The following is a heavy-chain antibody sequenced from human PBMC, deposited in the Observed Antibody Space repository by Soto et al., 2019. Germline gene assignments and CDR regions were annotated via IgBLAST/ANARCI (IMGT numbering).Heavy chain of an antibody. Sequence: EVQLVETGGGLIQPGGSLRLSCAASGFSVRTNYMSWVRQAPGKGLEWVSVFESGGSIYCADSVKGRFIISRDNAKNTLYLQMNSLRVEDTAVYYCARAGVTPNFFDYWGQGTLVTVSS. J-gene: IGHJ4*02. CDR1: GFSVRTNY. CDR2: FESGGSI. CDR3: ARAGVTPNFFDY. V-gene: IGHV3-53*02. D-gene: IGHD3-10*01.